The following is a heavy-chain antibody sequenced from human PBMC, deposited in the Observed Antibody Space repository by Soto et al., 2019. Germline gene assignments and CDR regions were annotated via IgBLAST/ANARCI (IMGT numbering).Heavy chain of an antibody. Sequence: GGSLRLSCAASGFTFSSYAMSWVRQAPGKGLEWVSAISGSGGSTYYADSVKGRFTISRDNSKNTLYLQMNSLRAEDTAVYYCAKAGRTGDSSGYYYVFFDYWGQGTLVTVSS. CDR1: GFTFSSYA. D-gene: IGHD3-22*01. V-gene: IGHV3-23*01. CDR3: AKAGRTGDSSGYYYVFFDY. CDR2: ISGSGGST. J-gene: IGHJ4*02.